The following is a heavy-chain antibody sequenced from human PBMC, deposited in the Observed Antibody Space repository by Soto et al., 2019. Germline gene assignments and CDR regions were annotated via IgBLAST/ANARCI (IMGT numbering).Heavy chain of an antibody. J-gene: IGHJ4*02. V-gene: IGHV3-23*01. Sequence: GGSLRLSCAASGFTFSSYAMSWVRQAPGKGLEWVSAISGSGGSTYYADSVKGRFTISRDNSKNTLYLQMNSLRAEDTAVYYCAKGVTGLSVGATFYWGQGTLVTVSS. CDR2: ISGSGGST. CDR3: AKGVTGLSVGATFY. D-gene: IGHD1-26*01. CDR1: GFTFSSYA.